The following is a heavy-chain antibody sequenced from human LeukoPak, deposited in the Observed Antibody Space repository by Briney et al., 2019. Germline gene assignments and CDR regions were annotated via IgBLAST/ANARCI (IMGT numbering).Heavy chain of an antibody. CDR1: GGTFSSYA. J-gene: IGHJ4*02. D-gene: IGHD4-17*01. CDR3: ARDRGYGDYGDFDY. V-gene: IGHV1-69*05. CDR2: IIPIFGTA. Sequence: SVKVSCKASGGTFSSYAISWVRQAPGQGLEWMGRIIPIFGTANYAQKFQGRVTITTDESTSTAYMELCSLRSEDTAVYSCARDRGYGDYGDFDYWGQGTLVTVSS.